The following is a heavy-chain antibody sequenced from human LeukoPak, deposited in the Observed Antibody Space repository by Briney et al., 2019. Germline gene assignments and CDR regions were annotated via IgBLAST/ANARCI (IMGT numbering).Heavy chain of an antibody. J-gene: IGHJ6*04. V-gene: IGHV3-21*01. CDR1: GFAFIRYS. CDR2: ISYSGPHM. Sequence: GSLRLSCAASGFAFIRYSMNWVRQAPGKGLEWVSSISYSGPHMFYADSVRGRFTISRDDAKSSLYLQMNSLRAEDTAVYYCARQNAMDFWGKGPTVIFS. CDR3: ARQNAMDF.